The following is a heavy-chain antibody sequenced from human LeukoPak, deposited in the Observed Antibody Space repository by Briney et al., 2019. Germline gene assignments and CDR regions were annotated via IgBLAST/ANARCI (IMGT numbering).Heavy chain of an antibody. V-gene: IGHV4-34*01. CDR1: GGSFSGYY. CDR3: ARGHRWDGYKSGPLFGY. Sequence: SETLSLTCAVYGGSFSGYYWSWIRQPPGKGLEWIGEINHSGSTNYNPSLKSRVTISVDTSKNQFSLKLSSVTAADTAVYYCARGHRWDGYKSGPLFGYWGQRTLVTVSS. J-gene: IGHJ4*02. D-gene: IGHD5-24*01. CDR2: INHSGST.